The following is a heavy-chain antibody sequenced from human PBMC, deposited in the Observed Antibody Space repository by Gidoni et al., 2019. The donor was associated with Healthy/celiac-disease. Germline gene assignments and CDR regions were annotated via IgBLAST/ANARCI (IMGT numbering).Heavy chain of an antibody. J-gene: IGHJ3*02. CDR3: AKNGDHVPGFTDAFDI. V-gene: IGHV3-23*01. Sequence: VQLLESGGGLVQPGGSLRLSCAASRFTFSSYAMSWFRQAPGKGLEWVSAISGSGGRKYYADSVKGRLTISRDNSKNTLYLQMNSMRAEDTAVYYCAKNGDHVPGFTDAFDIWGQGTMVTVSS. CDR2: ISGSGGRK. CDR1: RFTFSSYA. D-gene: IGHD4-17*01.